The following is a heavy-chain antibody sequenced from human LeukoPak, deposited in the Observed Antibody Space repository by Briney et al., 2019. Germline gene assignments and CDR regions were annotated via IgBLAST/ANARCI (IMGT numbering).Heavy chain of an antibody. CDR2: IGTSSNNI. CDR3: ASGTVGNYALDY. V-gene: IGHV3-21*01. J-gene: IGHJ4*02. CDR1: GLTFSRYN. Sequence: GGSLRLSCAASGLTFSRYNMNWVRQAPGKGLEWVSSIGTSSNNIYYTDSVKGRFTISRDNAKNSLYLQVDSLRVEDTAVYFCASGTVGNYALDYWGRGTLVTVSS. D-gene: IGHD1-7*01.